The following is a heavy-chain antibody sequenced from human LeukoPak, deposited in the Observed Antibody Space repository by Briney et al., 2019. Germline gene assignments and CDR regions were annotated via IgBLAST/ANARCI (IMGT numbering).Heavy chain of an antibody. V-gene: IGHV3-30*18. Sequence: PGGSLRLSCAASGFTFSSYGMYWVRQAPGKGLEWVAVISYDGSNKYYADSVKGRFTISRDNSKNTLYLQMNSLRAGDTAVYYCAKGERWLQLGYYMDVWGKGTTVTVSS. D-gene: IGHD5-24*01. CDR2: ISYDGSNK. CDR3: AKGERWLQLGYYMDV. J-gene: IGHJ6*03. CDR1: GFTFSSYG.